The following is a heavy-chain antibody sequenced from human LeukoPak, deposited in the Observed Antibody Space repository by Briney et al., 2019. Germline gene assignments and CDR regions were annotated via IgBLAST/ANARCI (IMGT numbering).Heavy chain of an antibody. Sequence: GGSLRLSCAGSGFTFSNYAMTWVRQAPGKGLEWVSGISSSGGTTYYADSVKGRFTISRDNSKNTLSLQMNSLRAEDTAVYYCARALVGGTQDAYDIWGQGTMVTVSS. J-gene: IGHJ3*02. D-gene: IGHD1-26*01. CDR2: ISSSGGTT. CDR1: GFTFSNYA. V-gene: IGHV3-23*01. CDR3: ARALVGGTQDAYDI.